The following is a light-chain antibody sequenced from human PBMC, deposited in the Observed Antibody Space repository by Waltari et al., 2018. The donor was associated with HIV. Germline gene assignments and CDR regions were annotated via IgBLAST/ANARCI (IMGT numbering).Light chain of an antibody. V-gene: IGLV2-11*01. Sequence: QSALTQPRSVSGSPGQSVTISCTGTSSDVGGYNFVSWCQQHPGKAPKLIIYDVTERPSGVPDRFSGSKSGNTASLTISGLQAEDEADYFCCSYAGSYTYVFGTGTQVTVL. CDR3: CSYAGSYTYV. J-gene: IGLJ1*01. CDR1: SSDVGGYNF. CDR2: DVT.